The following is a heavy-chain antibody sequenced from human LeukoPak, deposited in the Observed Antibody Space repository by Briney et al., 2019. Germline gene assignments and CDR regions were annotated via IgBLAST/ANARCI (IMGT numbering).Heavy chain of an antibody. CDR1: GFTFSSYA. D-gene: IGHD6-19*01. Sequence: PGGSLRLSCAASGFTFSSYAMHWVRQAPGKGLEWVAVISYDGSNKYYADSVKGRFTISRDNSKNTLYLQMNSLRAEDTAVYYCAREGIAVAGLGYWGQGTLVTVSS. CDR2: ISYDGSNK. V-gene: IGHV3-30*04. CDR3: AREGIAVAGLGY. J-gene: IGHJ4*02.